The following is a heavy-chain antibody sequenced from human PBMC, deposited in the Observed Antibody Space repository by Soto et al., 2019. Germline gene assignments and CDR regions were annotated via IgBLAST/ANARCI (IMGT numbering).Heavy chain of an antibody. V-gene: IGHV1-69*04. CDR3: ARDLRHDSWSGYDY. J-gene: IGHJ4*02. CDR1: GGTFSSYT. Sequence: GASVKVSCKASGGTFSSYTISWVRQAPGQGLEWMGRIIPILGIANYAQKFQGRVTITADKSTSTAYMELSSLRSEDTAVYYCARDLRHDSWSGYDYWGQGTLVTVSS. CDR2: IIPILGIA. D-gene: IGHD3-3*01.